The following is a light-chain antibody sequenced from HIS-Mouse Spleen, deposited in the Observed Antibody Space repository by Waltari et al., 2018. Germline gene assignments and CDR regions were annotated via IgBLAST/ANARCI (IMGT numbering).Light chain of an antibody. CDR2: AAS. V-gene: IGKV1-9*01. CDR3: QQLNSYPWT. Sequence: DLQLTESPSFLCASVGDRVTIIFRASQVISSYLAWYQQKPGKAPKPLIYAASTLQSRVPSRFSGSGSGTEFTLTISSLQPEDFATYYCQQLNSYPWTFGQGTKVEIK. J-gene: IGKJ1*01. CDR1: QVISSY.